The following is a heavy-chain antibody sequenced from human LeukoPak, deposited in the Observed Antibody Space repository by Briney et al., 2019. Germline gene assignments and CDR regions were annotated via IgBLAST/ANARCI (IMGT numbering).Heavy chain of an antibody. J-gene: IGHJ4*02. D-gene: IGHD1-26*01. V-gene: IGHV3-23*01. Sequence: GGSLRFSCAASGFTFSSYAMSWVRQAPGKGLEWVSAISGSGGSTYYADSVKGRFTISRDNSKNTLYLQMNSLRAEDTAVYYCAKTAPSWERFSRPHFDYWGQGTLVTVSS. CDR2: ISGSGGST. CDR3: AKTAPSWERFSRPHFDY. CDR1: GFTFSSYA.